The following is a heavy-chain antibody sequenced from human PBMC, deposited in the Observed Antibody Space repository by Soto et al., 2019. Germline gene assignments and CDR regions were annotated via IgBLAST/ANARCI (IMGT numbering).Heavy chain of an antibody. V-gene: IGHV4-39*01. CDR3: ARTLLTGYYKDYYYYGMDV. Sequence: QLQLQESGPGLVKPSETLSLTCTVSGGSISSSSYYWGWIRQPPGKGLEWMGSIYYSGSTYYNPSLKSRVRISVDTSKNQFSPKLSSVTAADTDVYYCARTLLTGYYKDYYYYGMDVWGQGTTVTVSS. D-gene: IGHD3-9*01. CDR1: GGSISSSSYY. CDR2: IYYSGST. J-gene: IGHJ6*02.